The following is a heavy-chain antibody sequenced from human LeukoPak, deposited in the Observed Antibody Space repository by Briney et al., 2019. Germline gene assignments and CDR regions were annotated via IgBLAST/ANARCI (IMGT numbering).Heavy chain of an antibody. Sequence: PSETLSLTCTVSGGSVSSGSYYWGWIRQPPGKGLEWIGSIYYSGSTYYNPSLKSRVTISVDTSKNQFSLKLSSVTAADTAVYYCARVGGSSWFPFDPWGQGTLVTVSS. V-gene: IGHV4-39*07. CDR3: ARVGGSSWFPFDP. J-gene: IGHJ5*02. CDR1: GGSVSSGSYY. D-gene: IGHD6-13*01. CDR2: IYYSGST.